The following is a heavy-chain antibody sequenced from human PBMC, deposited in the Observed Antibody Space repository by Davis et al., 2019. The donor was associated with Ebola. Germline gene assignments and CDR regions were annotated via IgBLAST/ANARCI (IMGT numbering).Heavy chain of an antibody. Sequence: MPSETLSLTCAVFGGSFSDYYWTWIRQPPGKGLEWMGEISHTGSTTYNPSLKSRLSISVDTSKNQFSLKLTSVTAADTAIYYCAKDTSNIWFDIWGQGTMVTVSS. CDR1: GGSFSDYY. CDR2: ISHTGST. CDR3: AKDTSNIWFDI. D-gene: IGHD1-26*01. J-gene: IGHJ3*02. V-gene: IGHV4-34*01.